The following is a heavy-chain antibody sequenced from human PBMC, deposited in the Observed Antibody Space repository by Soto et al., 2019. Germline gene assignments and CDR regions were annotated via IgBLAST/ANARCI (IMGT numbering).Heavy chain of an antibody. CDR2: IYSGGST. CDR3: ARDYTSNGGYDPPPVGMDV. CDR1: GFTVSSNY. J-gene: IGHJ6*02. Sequence: PGGSLRLSCAASGFTVSSNYMSWVRQAPGKGLEWVSVIYSGGSTYYADSVKGRFTISRDSSKNTLYLQMNSLRAEDTAVYYCARDYTSNGGYDPPPVGMDVWGQGTTVTVSS. V-gene: IGHV3-53*01. D-gene: IGHD5-12*01.